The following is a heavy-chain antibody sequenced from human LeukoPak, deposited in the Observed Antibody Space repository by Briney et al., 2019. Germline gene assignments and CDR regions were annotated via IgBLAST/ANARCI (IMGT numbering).Heavy chain of an antibody. Sequence: PGRSLRLSCAASGFTFSSYAMHWVRQAPGKGLEWVAVISYDGSNKYYADSVKGRFTISRDNSKNTLYLQMNSLRAEDTAVYYCARWGDGPLPTVDYWGQGTLVTVSS. J-gene: IGHJ4*02. CDR2: ISYDGSNK. CDR3: ARWGDGPLPTVDY. V-gene: IGHV3-30-3*01. CDR1: GFTFSSYA. D-gene: IGHD4-11*01.